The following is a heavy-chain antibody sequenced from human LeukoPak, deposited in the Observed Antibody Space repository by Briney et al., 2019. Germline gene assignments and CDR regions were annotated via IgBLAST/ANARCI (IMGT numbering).Heavy chain of an antibody. J-gene: IGHJ6*03. Sequence: GGSLRLSCAASGLTFDDYDMSWVRQVPGKGLECVSAINWNGASTGYADSVKGRFTISRDNAKNSLYLQMNSLSAEDTALYFCARDVEYSNIYFYYYIDVWGKGTTVTVSS. CDR2: INWNGAST. CDR3: ARDVEYSNIYFYYYIDV. D-gene: IGHD6-6*01. V-gene: IGHV3-20*04. CDR1: GLTFDDYD.